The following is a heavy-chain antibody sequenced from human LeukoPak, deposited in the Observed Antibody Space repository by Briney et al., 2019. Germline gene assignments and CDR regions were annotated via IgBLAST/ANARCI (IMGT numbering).Heavy chain of an antibody. CDR3: ARSGYYYSFDY. D-gene: IGHD3-22*01. CDR1: GYNFTDYW. V-gene: IGHV5-51*01. Sequence: GESLKISCKGSGYNFTDYWIGWVRQMPGKGLEWMGIIFPDDSDTRYSPSFQGQVTISADRSISTAHLQWSSLKASDTAMYYCARSGYYYSFDYWGQGTLVTVSS. J-gene: IGHJ4*02. CDR2: IFPDDSDT.